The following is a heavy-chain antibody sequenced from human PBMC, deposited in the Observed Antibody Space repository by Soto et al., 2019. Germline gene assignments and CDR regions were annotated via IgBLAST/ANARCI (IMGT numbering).Heavy chain of an antibody. Sequence: TSETLSLTCAVYGGSFSGYYWSWIRQPPGKGLEWIGEINHIGSTNYNPSLKSRVTISVDTSKNQFSLKLSSVTAADTAVYYCARGGLRGASRWLYYYGMDVWGQGTTVTVSS. V-gene: IGHV4-34*01. J-gene: IGHJ6*02. CDR3: ARGGLRGASRWLYYYGMDV. D-gene: IGHD4-17*01. CDR1: GGSFSGYY. CDR2: INHIGST.